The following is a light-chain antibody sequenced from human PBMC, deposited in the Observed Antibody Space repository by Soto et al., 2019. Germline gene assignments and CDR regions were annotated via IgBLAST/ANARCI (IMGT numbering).Light chain of an antibody. CDR2: AAS. CDR1: QGIRND. V-gene: IGKV1-17*01. J-gene: IGKJ1*01. Sequence: IQITESPSSLTASVGDRVTITCRASQGIRNDLGWYQQEPGKAPKLLIYAASSLASGVPDRFSGSGSGTDFTLTISRLQPEDFAVYYCQQYGRSPRRTFGQGTKVDI. CDR3: QQYGRSPRRT.